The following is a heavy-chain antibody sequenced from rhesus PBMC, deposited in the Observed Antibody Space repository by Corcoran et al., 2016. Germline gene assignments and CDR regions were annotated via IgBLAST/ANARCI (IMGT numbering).Heavy chain of an antibody. Sequence: EVQLVESGGACAQPVGSLRISCAASGFQFAEYARRWVRQDPGKGLECVARISWNICTIYFAYSVKGRFTISRDNDKKSLFVQMDRLRAEYTAVYYCTRVSYSGSFSDWGQGVLVTVSS. J-gene: IGHJ4*01. CDR2: ISWNICTI. D-gene: IGHD6-25*01. CDR3: TRVSYSGSFSD. V-gene: IGHV3-134*01. CDR1: GFQFAEYA.